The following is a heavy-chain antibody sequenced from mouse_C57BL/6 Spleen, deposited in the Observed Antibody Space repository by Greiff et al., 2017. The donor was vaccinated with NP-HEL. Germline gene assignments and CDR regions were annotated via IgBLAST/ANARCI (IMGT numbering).Heavy chain of an antibody. CDR1: GYTFTSYW. D-gene: IGHD2-1*01. CDR2: IDPSDSET. V-gene: IGHV1-52*01. J-gene: IGHJ4*01. Sequence: QVQLQQPGAELVRPGSSVKLSCKASGYTFTSYWMHWVKQRPIQGLEWIGNIDPSDSETHYNQKFKDKATLTVDKSSSKAYMQLSSLTSEDSAVFYWARCPYGNYGGGAMDYWGQGTSVTVSS. CDR3: ARCPYGNYGGGAMDY.